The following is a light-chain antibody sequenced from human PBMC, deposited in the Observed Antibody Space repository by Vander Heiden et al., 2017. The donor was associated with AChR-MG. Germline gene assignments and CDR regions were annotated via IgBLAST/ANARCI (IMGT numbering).Light chain of an antibody. V-gene: IGLV1-40*01. CDR2: GNI. CDR1: SPNIGAGFD. Sequence: QSVLTQPPSVSGAPGQRVTISCTGSSPNIGAGFDVHWYQKLPGTPPKLLIYGNINRPSGVPDRFSASKSGTSASLAITGLQAEDEADYYCQSFDTSLRGSIFGGGTKLTVL. CDR3: QSFDTSLRGSI. J-gene: IGLJ2*01.